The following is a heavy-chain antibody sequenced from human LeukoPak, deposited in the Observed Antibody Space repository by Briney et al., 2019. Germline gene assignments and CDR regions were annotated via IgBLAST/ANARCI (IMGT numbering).Heavy chain of an antibody. Sequence: ASVKVSCKASGYTFTGYYMHWVRQAPGQGLEWMGRINPNSGGTNYAQKFQGRVTMIRDTSISTAYMELSRLRSDDTAVYYCASVFAISYYYYGMDVWGQGTTVTVSS. CDR1: GYTFTGYY. CDR2: INPNSGGT. CDR3: ASVFAISYYYYGMDV. V-gene: IGHV1-2*06. D-gene: IGHD3-9*01. J-gene: IGHJ6*02.